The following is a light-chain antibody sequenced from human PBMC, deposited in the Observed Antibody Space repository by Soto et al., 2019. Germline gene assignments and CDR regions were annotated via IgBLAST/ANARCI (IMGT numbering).Light chain of an antibody. V-gene: IGKV3D-15*01. CDR3: QQYHSWPIT. CDR1: QSINRD. J-gene: IGKJ5*01. CDR2: GAS. Sequence: EIVMTPSPATLSLAPRARAXCRGRASQSINRDLAWYEQKPGQTPRRVIYGASTWGTGVPPRFTGSGSGTEFTLTISNLQSEDFAVYYCQQYHSWPITFGQGTRLEIK.